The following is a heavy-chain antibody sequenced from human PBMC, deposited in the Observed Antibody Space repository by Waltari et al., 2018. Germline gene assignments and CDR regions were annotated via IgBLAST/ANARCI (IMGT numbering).Heavy chain of an antibody. CDR3: ARVRCCSWPPDFDY. D-gene: IGHD6-13*01. J-gene: IGHJ4*02. V-gene: IGHV1-69*08. Sequence: QVQLVQSGAEVKKHGSSVKVSCKASGGNFSSYANVGVRQAPGHGLEWMGRIIPIFGTANYLQNFQGRVTITADKSTSTAYMELSSLRSEDTAGYYCARVRCCSWPPDFDYWGQGTLVTVSS. CDR2: IIPIFGTA. CDR1: GGNFSSYA.